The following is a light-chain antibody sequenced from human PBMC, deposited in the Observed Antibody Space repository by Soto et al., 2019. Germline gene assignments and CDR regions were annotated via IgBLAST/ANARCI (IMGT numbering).Light chain of an antibody. CDR3: QQYYTWPLT. CDR1: QSVSSN. V-gene: IGKV3-15*01. Sequence: EIVMTHSPATLSVSPGERATLSCRASQSVSSNLAWYQQKPGQAPRLLVYGASSRATGIPVRFSGSGSGTEFTLTISSLQSEDFAVYYCQQYYTWPLTFGQGTRLEI. J-gene: IGKJ5*01. CDR2: GAS.